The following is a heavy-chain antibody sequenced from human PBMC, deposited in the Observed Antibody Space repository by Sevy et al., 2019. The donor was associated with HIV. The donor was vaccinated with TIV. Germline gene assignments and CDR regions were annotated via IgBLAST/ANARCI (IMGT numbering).Heavy chain of an antibody. V-gene: IGHV3-23*01. J-gene: IGHJ4*02. Sequence: GGSLRLSCAASGFTFNIYSMSWVRQTPGKGLEWVATLSFGCGKRNHADSVKGRFTMSRDDSKNAVYLQMNNLRVEDTAIYYCARQGCTKPHDYWGQGTLVTVSS. CDR2: LSFGCGKR. CDR3: ARQGCTKPHDY. CDR1: GFTFNIYS. D-gene: IGHD2-8*01.